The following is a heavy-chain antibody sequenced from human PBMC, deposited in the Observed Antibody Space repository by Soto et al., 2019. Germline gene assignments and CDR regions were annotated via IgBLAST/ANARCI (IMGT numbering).Heavy chain of an antibody. D-gene: IGHD3-22*01. CDR1: GGTFSSYA. CDR2: IIPIFGTA. Sequence: GASVKVSCKASGGTFSSYAISWVRQAPGQGLEWMGGIIPIFGTANYAQKFQGRVTITADESTSTAYMELSSLRSEDTAVYYCARGYYDSRLTPEYFQHWGQGTLVTVSS. V-gene: IGHV1-69*13. CDR3: ARGYYDSRLTPEYFQH. J-gene: IGHJ1*01.